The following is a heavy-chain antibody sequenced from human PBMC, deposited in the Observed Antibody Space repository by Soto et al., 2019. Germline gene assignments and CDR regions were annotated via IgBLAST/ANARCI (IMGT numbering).Heavy chain of an antibody. V-gene: IGHV1-18*01. CDR2: IRVRNGDT. CDR1: GYIFTSND. J-gene: IGHJ4*02. Sequence: QVQFVQSGAEVKEPGDSVKVSCRASGYIFTSNDITWVRQAPGQGLEWMGWIRVRNGDTHYAPKFRGRVTVNRDTYNSKDYMELRSLRSDDTAVYYCARESRTWVDGVIGPGDYWGQGTLVTVSS. D-gene: IGHD3-10*01. CDR3: ARESRTWVDGVIGPGDY.